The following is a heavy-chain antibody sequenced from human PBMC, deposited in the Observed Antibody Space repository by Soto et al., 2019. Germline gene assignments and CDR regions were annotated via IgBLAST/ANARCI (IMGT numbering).Heavy chain of an antibody. Sequence: QVQLQESGPRLVKPSATLSLTCTVSGGSITSSYWSWIRRPPGKGLEWIAYIYDTGISGYPPSTSYYPSLKIRGNMSVDTSKSQFSMKLTSVTAADTAVYYCSRGEDAFFYYGLDVWGQGITVTVSS. J-gene: IGHJ6*02. CDR1: GGSITSSY. V-gene: IGHV4-59*01. CDR3: SRGEDAFFYYGLDV. CDR2: IYDTGISGYPPST.